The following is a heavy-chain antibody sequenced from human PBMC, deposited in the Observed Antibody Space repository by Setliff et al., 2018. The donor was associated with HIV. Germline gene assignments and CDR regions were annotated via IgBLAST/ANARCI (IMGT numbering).Heavy chain of an antibody. Sequence: SETLSLTCTVSGGSISSYYWSWIRQPPGEGLEWIGYTFCSGSTNYNPSLKGRVTISLDTSKNQFSLKLTSVTAADTAVYYCASAGSGTRAPPRYWGQGTLVTVSS. CDR2: TFCSGST. V-gene: IGHV4-59*01. CDR1: GGSISSYY. CDR3: ASAGSGTRAPPRY. D-gene: IGHD1-1*01. J-gene: IGHJ4*02.